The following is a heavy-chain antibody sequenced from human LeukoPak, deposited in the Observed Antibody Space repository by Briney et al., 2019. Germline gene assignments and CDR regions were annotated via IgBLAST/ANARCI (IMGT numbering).Heavy chain of an antibody. V-gene: IGHV3-7*01. CDR2: IKQDGSEK. CDR3: ARLSYLGIAAAGSTFDI. D-gene: IGHD6-13*01. J-gene: IGHJ3*02. Sequence: PGGSLRLSCAASGFTFSSYWMSWVRQAPGKGLEWVANIKQDGSEKYYVDSVKGRFTISRDNAKNSLYLQMNSLRAEDTAVYYCARLSYLGIAAAGSTFDIWGQGTMATVSS. CDR1: GFTFSSYW.